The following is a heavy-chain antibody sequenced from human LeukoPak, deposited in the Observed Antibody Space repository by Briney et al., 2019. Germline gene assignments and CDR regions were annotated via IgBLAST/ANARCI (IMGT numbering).Heavy chain of an antibody. CDR3: ARDAVIVGATPHFDY. D-gene: IGHD1-26*01. Sequence: PGGSLRLSCAASGFTFSSYSMNWARQAPGKGLEWVSYISSSSSTIYYADSVKGRFTISRDNAKNSLYLQMNSLRAEDTAVYYCARDAVIVGATPHFDYWGQGTLVTVSS. V-gene: IGHV3-48*01. CDR1: GFTFSSYS. J-gene: IGHJ4*02. CDR2: ISSSSSTI.